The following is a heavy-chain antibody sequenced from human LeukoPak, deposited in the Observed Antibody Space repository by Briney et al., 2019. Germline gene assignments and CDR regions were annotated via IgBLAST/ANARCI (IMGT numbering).Heavy chain of an antibody. V-gene: IGHV3-11*01. CDR1: GFTFSDSY. D-gene: IGHD3-22*01. Sequence: GGSLRLSCAASGFTFSDSYMNWMRQAPGKGLEWVSFISRGGNTIYYADSVKGRFTISRDNAKNSLYLQMNSLTAEDTAVYYCARARYRDSSGYPDYWGQGTLVTVSS. J-gene: IGHJ4*02. CDR2: ISRGGNTI. CDR3: ARARYRDSSGYPDY.